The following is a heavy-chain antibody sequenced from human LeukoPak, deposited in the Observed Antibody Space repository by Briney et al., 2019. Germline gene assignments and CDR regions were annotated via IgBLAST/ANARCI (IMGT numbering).Heavy chain of an antibody. J-gene: IGHJ4*01. V-gene: IGHV4-59*13. Sequence: SETLSLTCAISGGSIPSYYWSWIRQSPGQGREWIGYRFYRGCTNYSPSLKSRITMSTDTSKNQSSLNVRSVTAANTAVYYCARGAYSNYLSVDYWGHGILVTVSS. CDR2: RFYRGCT. D-gene: IGHD4-11*01. CDR1: GGSIPSYY. CDR3: ARGAYSNYLSVDY.